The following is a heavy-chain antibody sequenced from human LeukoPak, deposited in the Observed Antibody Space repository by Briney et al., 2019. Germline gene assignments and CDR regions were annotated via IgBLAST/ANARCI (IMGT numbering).Heavy chain of an antibody. CDR2: INHSGST. D-gene: IGHD3-16*01. V-gene: IGHV4-34*01. J-gene: IGHJ3*02. Sequence: SETLSLTCAVYSGSFSGYYWSWIRQPPGKGLEWIGEINHSGSTNYNPSLKSRVTISVDTSKNQFSLKLSSVTAADTAVYYCARGRRTLYKMTPGDAFDIWGQGTMVTVSS. CDR3: ARGRRTLYKMTPGDAFDI. CDR1: SGSFSGYY.